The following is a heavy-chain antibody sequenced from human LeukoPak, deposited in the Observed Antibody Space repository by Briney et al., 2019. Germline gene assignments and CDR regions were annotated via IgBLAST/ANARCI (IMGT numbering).Heavy chain of an antibody. J-gene: IGHJ5*02. CDR3: ARQYYNGSGNWFDP. V-gene: IGHV4-59*01. CDR2: IYYSGST. D-gene: IGHD3-10*01. Sequence: PSETLSLTCTVSGGSISSYYWSWIRQPPGKGLEWIGYIYYSGSTNYNPSLKSRVTISVDTSKNQFSLKLSSVTAADTAVYYCARQYYNGSGNWFDPWGQGTLVTVSS. CDR1: GGSISSYY.